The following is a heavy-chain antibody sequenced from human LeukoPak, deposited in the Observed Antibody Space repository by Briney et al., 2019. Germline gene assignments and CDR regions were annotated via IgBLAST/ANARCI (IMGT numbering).Heavy chain of an antibody. V-gene: IGHV1-18*04. Sequence: GASVKVSCKASGYTFTNYGLTWVRQAPGQGPEWMGWISGYNGNTNYAQKFHGRVTMTTDTLTSTVYMELRSLTSDDTAVYYCARDNRDGSWSWFDPWGLGTLVIVSS. CDR2: ISGYNGNT. CDR3: ARDNRDGSWSWFDP. J-gene: IGHJ5*02. CDR1: GYTFTNYG. D-gene: IGHD6-13*01.